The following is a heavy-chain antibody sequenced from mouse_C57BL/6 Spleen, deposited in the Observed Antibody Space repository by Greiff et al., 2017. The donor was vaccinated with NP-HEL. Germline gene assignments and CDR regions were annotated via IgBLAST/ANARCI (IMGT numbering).Heavy chain of an antibody. J-gene: IGHJ2*01. V-gene: IGHV1-59*01. CDR3: ARWSTTVVDY. D-gene: IGHD1-1*01. CDR2: IDPSDSYT. Sequence: QVQLQQSGAELVRPGTSVKLSCKASGYTFTSYWMHWVKQRPGQGLEWIGVIDPSDSYTNYNQKFKGKATLTVDTSSSTAYMQLSSLTSEDSAVYYCARWSTTVVDYWGQGTTLTVSS. CDR1: GYTFTSYW.